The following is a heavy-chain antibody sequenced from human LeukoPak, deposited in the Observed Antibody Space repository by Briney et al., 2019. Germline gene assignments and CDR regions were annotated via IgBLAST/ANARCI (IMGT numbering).Heavy chain of an antibody. CDR3: ARDHCSGGSCYSGY. D-gene: IGHD2-15*01. Sequence: LSCTASGFTLSSYAMSWVRQAPGKGLEWIGYIYYSGSTYYNPSLKSRVTISVDTSKNQFSLKLSSVTAADTAVYYCARDHCSGGSCYSGYWGQGTLVTVSS. V-gene: IGHV4-30-4*08. CDR1: GFTLSSYA. CDR2: IYYSGST. J-gene: IGHJ4*02.